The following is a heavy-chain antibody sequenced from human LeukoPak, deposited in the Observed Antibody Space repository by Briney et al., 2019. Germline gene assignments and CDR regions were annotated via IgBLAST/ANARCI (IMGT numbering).Heavy chain of an antibody. CDR2: ISYDGSDQ. CDR3: AKERRGWYSEN. Sequence: GGSLRLSCAASGFTFSDYAMHWVRQAPGRGLEWVALISYDGSDQYYADSVKGRFTISRGSSRSTLYLQMNTLRVEDTAVYYCAKERRGWYSENWGQGAPVTVSS. D-gene: IGHD2-21*01. CDR1: GFTFSDYA. V-gene: IGHV3-30*02. J-gene: IGHJ4*02.